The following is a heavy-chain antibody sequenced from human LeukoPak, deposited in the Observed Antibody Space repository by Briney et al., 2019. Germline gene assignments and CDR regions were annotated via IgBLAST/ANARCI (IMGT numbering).Heavy chain of an antibody. CDR1: GFTVSTNY. CDR2: VYTGGST. Sequence: GGSLRLSCAASGFTVSTNYMSWVRQGPGKGLEWISVVYTGGSTYYADSVKGRFTIFRDNAKNSLYLQMNSLRAEDTAVYYCARGSGNSVDYWGQGTLVTVSS. J-gene: IGHJ4*02. V-gene: IGHV3-53*01. D-gene: IGHD4-23*01. CDR3: ARGSGNSVDY.